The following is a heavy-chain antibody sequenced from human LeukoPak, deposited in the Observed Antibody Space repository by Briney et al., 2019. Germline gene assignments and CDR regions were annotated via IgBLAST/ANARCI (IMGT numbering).Heavy chain of an antibody. CDR2: ITGSGGST. D-gene: IGHD2-15*01. J-gene: IGHJ4*02. V-gene: IGHV3-23*01. Sequence: PGGSLRLSCAASGFTFSSYSMNWVRQAPGKGLEWVSSITGSGGSTYYADSVKGRFTISRDNSKNTLYLQMNSLRAEDTAVYYCAKDHIVVVVAANGLFDYWGQGTLVTVSS. CDR1: GFTFSSYS. CDR3: AKDHIVVVVAANGLFDY.